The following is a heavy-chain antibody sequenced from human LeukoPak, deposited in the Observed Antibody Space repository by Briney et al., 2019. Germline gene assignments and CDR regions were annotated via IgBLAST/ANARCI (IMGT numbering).Heavy chain of an antibody. Sequence: GGSLRLSCAASGFTFSSYSMNWVRQAPGKGLEWVSSISSSSSYIYYADSVKGRFTISRDNAKNSLYLQMNSLRAEDTAVYYCVAPYGALGYFDYWGQGTLVTVSS. J-gene: IGHJ4*02. V-gene: IGHV3-21*01. D-gene: IGHD3-10*01. CDR3: VAPYGALGYFDY. CDR1: GFTFSSYS. CDR2: ISSSSSYI.